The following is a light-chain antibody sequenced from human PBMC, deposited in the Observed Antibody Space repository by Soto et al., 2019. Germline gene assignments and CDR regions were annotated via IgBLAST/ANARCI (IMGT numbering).Light chain of an antibody. Sequence: DIQMTQSPSSLSASVGDRVAITCRASQRISTYLNWYQQKPGKAPKLLIYGASRLQSGGPSRFSGSGSGTDFTLTISSLQPEDFATYYCQQSYNSPSTFGPGTKVDIK. J-gene: IGKJ3*01. CDR2: GAS. CDR1: QRISTY. CDR3: QQSYNSPST. V-gene: IGKV1-39*01.